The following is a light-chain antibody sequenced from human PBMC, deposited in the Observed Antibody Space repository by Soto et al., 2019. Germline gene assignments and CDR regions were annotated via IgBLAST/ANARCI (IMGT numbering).Light chain of an antibody. J-gene: IGLJ1*01. CDR2: EVS. V-gene: IGLV2-18*02. CDR1: SSDIGSYDR. Sequence: QSSLTQPPSVSGSPGQSVTISCTGTSSDIGSYDRVSWYQQPPGTAPRLMIYEVSNRPSGVPDRFSGSKSGNTASLTISGLQPEDETDYYCTSFTTSKTYLFGTGTKVTAL. CDR3: TSFTTSKTYL.